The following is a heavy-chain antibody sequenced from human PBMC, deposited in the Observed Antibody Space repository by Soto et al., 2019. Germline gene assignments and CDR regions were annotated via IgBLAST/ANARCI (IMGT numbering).Heavy chain of an antibody. V-gene: IGHV3-30*04. CDR2: MSYDGSDK. CDR3: ARARGRTAAGAFHYYHYGMDV. D-gene: IGHD6-13*01. J-gene: IGHJ6*02. Sequence: QEKLVESGGGVVQPGRSLTLSCAASGFTFSNYAMHWVRQAPGKGLEWVALMSYDGSDKYHADSVKDRFTISRDNSKNTLDLQMNSLRPEDTAVYYCARARGRTAAGAFHYYHYGMDVWGPGTTVIVSS. CDR1: GFTFSNYA.